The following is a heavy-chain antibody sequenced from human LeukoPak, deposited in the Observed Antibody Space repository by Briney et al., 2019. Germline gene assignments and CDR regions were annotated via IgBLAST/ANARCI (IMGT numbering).Heavy chain of an antibody. V-gene: IGHV3-23*01. D-gene: IGHD2-2*01. CDR3: AKSKGSSSGAFDI. J-gene: IGHJ3*02. CDR2: ISGSGDTT. CDR1: GFTFSSYA. Sequence: GASLRLSWAASGFTFSSYAMSWVRQAPGKGVEWGSTISGSGDTTYYADSVKGRFTISRDNSKNTLYLQMNSLRVEDTAVYYCAKSKGSSSGAFDIWGQGTMVTVSS.